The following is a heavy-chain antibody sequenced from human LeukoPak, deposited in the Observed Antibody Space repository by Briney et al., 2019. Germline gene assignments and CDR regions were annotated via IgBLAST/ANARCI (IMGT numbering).Heavy chain of an antibody. J-gene: IGHJ3*02. CDR1: GFTFSSYA. D-gene: IGHD2-2*01. CDR3: ARENPYCSSTSCPEVDAFDI. CDR2: ISYDGSNK. V-gene: IGHV3-30-3*01. Sequence: GGSLRLSCAASGFTFSSYAMHWVRQAPGKGLEWVAVISYDGSNKYYADSVKGRFTISRDNSKNTPYLQMNGLRAEDTAVYYCARENPYCSSTSCPEVDAFDIWGQGTMVTVSS.